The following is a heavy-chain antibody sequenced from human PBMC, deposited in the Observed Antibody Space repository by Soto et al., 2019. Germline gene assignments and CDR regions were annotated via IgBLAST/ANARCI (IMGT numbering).Heavy chain of an antibody. Sequence: GASVKVSCKASGYTFTSYYMHWVRQAPGQGLEWMGIINLRGGSTSYAQKFQGRVTMTRDTSTSTAYMELSRLRSDDTAVYYCARDGYYGMDVWGQGTTVTVSS. J-gene: IGHJ6*02. CDR3: ARDGYYGMDV. V-gene: IGHV1-46*01. CDR1: GYTFTSYY. CDR2: INLRGGST.